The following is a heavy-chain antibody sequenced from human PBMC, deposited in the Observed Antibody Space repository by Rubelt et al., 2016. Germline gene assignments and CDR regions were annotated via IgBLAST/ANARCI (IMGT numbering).Heavy chain of an antibody. CDR2: INSRGST. Sequence: QVQLQESGPGLLTSSETLSLTCTVSGGSISSSGYYWAWIRQSPGKGLEWIGRINSRGSTYYNPSLKSRVTISVDTSKNHVSLKVSLGTAAETAVYYCARQQSWSYTDYCGQGTLVTVSS. V-gene: IGHV4-39*01. CDR3: ARQQSWSYTDY. CDR1: GGSISSSGYY. D-gene: IGHD2-15*01. J-gene: IGHJ4*02.